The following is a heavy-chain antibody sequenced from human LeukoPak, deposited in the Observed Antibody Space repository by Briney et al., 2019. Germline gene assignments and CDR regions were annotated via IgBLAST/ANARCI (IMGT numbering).Heavy chain of an antibody. J-gene: IGHJ3*02. CDR3: ARQGSGRAFDI. V-gene: IGHV4-59*08. Sequence: SETLSLTCTVSGGSISSYYWNWIRQPPGKGLEWIAYMFYNVSTNYSPSLKSRVTISVGTSKNQFSLKLISVTAADTAVYFCARQGSGRAFDIWGQGTMVTVSS. CDR2: MFYNVST. CDR1: GGSISSYY.